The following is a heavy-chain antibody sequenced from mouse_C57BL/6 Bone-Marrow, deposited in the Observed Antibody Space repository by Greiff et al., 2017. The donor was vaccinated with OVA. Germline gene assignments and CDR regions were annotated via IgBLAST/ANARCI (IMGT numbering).Heavy chain of an antibody. V-gene: IGHV1-55*01. Sequence: QVQLQQPGAELVKPGASVKMSCKASGYTFTSYWITWVKQRPGQGLEWIGDIYPGSGSTTYNEKFKSKATLTVDTSSSTAYMQLSSLTSEDSAVYYCARYYDYDGWYFDVWGTGTTVTVSS. CDR2: IYPGSGST. CDR3: ARYYDYDGWYFDV. CDR1: GYTFTSYW. D-gene: IGHD2-4*01. J-gene: IGHJ1*03.